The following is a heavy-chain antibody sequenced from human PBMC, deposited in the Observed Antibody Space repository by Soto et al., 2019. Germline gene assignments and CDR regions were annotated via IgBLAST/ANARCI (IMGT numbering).Heavy chain of an antibody. CDR1: GFTFSDFE. CDR2: ISYDGSNQ. D-gene: IGHD1-7*01. J-gene: IGHJ4*02. V-gene: IGHV3-30-3*01. CDR3: ASRTGTAPRFGF. Sequence: QVQLVESGGGVVQPGRSLRLSCSASGFTFSDFEMYWIRQAPGKGLDWVSFISYDGSNQYYAGSVKGRFTISRDNSKNTLFLLMSRLRPEDTAVYFCASRTGTAPRFGFWGQGTLVTVSS.